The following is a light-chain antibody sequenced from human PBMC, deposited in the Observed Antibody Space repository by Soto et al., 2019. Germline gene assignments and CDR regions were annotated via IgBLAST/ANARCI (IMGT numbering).Light chain of an antibody. Sequence: EIVLTQSAATLSLSPGERATLSCRASQSVSSYLAWYQQKPGQAPRLLIYDASNRATGIPARFSGSGSGTDFTLTISSLEPEDFAVYYCQQRSNWPRTFGQGTKLEIK. CDR3: QQRSNWPRT. CDR1: QSVSSY. J-gene: IGKJ2*01. V-gene: IGKV3-11*01. CDR2: DAS.